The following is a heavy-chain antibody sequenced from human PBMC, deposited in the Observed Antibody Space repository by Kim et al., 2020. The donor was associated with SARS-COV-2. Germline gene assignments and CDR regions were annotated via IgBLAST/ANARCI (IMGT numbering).Heavy chain of an antibody. J-gene: IGHJ3*02. CDR3: ARRSDYYDSSGYYHDAFDI. Sequence: SRVTISVDTSKNQFSLKLSSVTAADTAVYYCARRSDYYDSSGYYHDAFDIWGQGTMVTVSS. D-gene: IGHD3-22*01. V-gene: IGHV4-39*01.